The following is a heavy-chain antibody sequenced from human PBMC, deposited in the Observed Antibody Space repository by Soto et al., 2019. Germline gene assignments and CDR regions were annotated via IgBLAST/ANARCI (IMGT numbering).Heavy chain of an antibody. V-gene: IGHV2-5*02. CDR3: IQSRCGGDCLQSYASYYYYGMDV. CDR2: IYWDDAK. Sequence: QITLKESGPTLVKPTQTLTLTCTFSAFSLSTGGVGVGWIRQPPGKALECLALIYWDDAKRYSPSLRSRLTITKDTPKNQVVLTMTTMDPVDTATYYCIQSRCGGDCLQSYASYYYYGMDVWGQGTTGTVSS. J-gene: IGHJ6*02. CDR1: AFSLSTGGVG. D-gene: IGHD2-21*02.